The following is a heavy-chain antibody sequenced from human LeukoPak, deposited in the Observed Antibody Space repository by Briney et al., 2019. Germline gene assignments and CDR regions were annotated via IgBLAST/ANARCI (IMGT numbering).Heavy chain of an antibody. D-gene: IGHD5-12*01. V-gene: IGHV3-48*03. CDR3: ARGISGYDFYYFYYMDV. Sequence: QPGGSLRLSCAASGFTFSSYEMNWVRQAPGKGLEWVSYISSIGSAIYYADSVKGRFTISRDNAKNSLYLQMNSLRAEDTAVYYCARGISGYDFYYFYYMDVWGKETTVTVSS. CDR1: GFTFSSYE. J-gene: IGHJ6*03. CDR2: ISSIGSAI.